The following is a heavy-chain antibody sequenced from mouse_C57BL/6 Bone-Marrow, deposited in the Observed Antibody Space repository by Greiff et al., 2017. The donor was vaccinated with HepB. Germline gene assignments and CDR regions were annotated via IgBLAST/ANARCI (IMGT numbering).Heavy chain of an antibody. V-gene: IGHV1-53*01. CDR1: GYTFTSYW. J-gene: IGHJ4*01. D-gene: IGHD2-10*01. Sequence: QVQLQQPGTELVKPGASVKLSCKASGYTFTSYWMHWVKQRPGQGLEWIGNINPSNGGTNYNEKFKSKATLTVDKPSSTAYMQLSSLTSEDSAVYYCARCQAYYQAMDYWGQGTSVTVSS. CDR2: INPSNGGT. CDR3: ARCQAYYQAMDY.